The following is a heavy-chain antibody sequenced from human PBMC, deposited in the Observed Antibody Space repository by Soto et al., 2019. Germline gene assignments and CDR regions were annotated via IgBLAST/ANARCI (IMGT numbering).Heavy chain of an antibody. Sequence: QVQLVQSGAEVKKPGASVKVSCKASGYTFTSYAMHWVRQAPGQRLEWMGWINAGNGNTKYSQKFQGRVTITRDTTASTAYMELSSLRSEDTAVYYCARDVGVGAASDYWGQGTLVTVSS. CDR3: ARDVGVGAASDY. CDR1: GYTFTSYA. V-gene: IGHV1-3*01. D-gene: IGHD1-26*01. CDR2: INAGNGNT. J-gene: IGHJ4*02.